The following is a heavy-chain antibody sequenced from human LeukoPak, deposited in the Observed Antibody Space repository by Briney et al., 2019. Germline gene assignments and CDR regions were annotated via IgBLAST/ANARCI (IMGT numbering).Heavy chain of an antibody. CDR2: ISWNSGSI. V-gene: IGHV3-9*01. Sequence: GGSLRLSCTASGFTFDDYAMHWVRHAPGKGLEWVSGISWNSGSIDYAGSVRGRFTLSRDNANNSLFLHMSSLSAEDTALYYCAKGTGKYWTYFDNWGQGTLVTVSS. CDR1: GFTFDDYA. J-gene: IGHJ4*02. D-gene: IGHD1-1*01. CDR3: AKGTGKYWTYFDN.